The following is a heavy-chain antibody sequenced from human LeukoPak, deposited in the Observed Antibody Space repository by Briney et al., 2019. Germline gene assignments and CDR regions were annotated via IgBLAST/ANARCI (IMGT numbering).Heavy chain of an antibody. CDR3: ARQNRFTREKAFDI. J-gene: IGHJ3*02. Sequence: PSETLSLTCTVSGGSISISNYYWGWIRQPPGKGLEWIGSIYYDGSTYYNPSLKSRVTISSDKSKNQFSLKLSSVTAADTAVYYCARQNRFTREKAFDIWGQGTMVTVSS. CDR1: GGSISISNYY. CDR2: IYYDGST. D-gene: IGHD3-3*01. V-gene: IGHV4-39*01.